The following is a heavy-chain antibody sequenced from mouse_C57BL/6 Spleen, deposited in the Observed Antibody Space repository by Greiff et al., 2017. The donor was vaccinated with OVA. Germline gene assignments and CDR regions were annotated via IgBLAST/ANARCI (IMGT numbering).Heavy chain of an antibody. CDR3: ARYGYYYGSTYYYAMDY. V-gene: IGHV1-82*01. CDR1: GYAFSSSW. Sequence: VQLKESGPELVKPGASVKISCKASGYAFSSSWMNWVKQRPGKGLEWIGRIYPGDGDPNYNGKFKGKATLTADTSSSTAYMQLSSLTSEDSAVYFCARYGYYYGSTYYYAMDYWGQGTSVTVSS. D-gene: IGHD1-1*01. CDR2: IYPGDGDP. J-gene: IGHJ4*01.